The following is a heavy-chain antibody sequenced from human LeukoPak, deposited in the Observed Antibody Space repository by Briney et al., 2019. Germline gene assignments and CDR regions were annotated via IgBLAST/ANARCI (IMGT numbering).Heavy chain of an antibody. J-gene: IGHJ4*02. D-gene: IGHD2-15*01. CDR3: ARDPGYCSGGSCRPTGSDS. CDR2: ISSSSSYI. V-gene: IGHV3-21*01. Sequence: GGSLRLSCAASGFTFSSYSMNWVRQAPGKGLEWVSSISSSSSYIYYAHSVKGRFTISRDNAKNSLYLQMNSLKAEDTAVYYCARDPGYCSGGSCRPTGSDSWGQGTLVTVSS. CDR1: GFTFSSYS.